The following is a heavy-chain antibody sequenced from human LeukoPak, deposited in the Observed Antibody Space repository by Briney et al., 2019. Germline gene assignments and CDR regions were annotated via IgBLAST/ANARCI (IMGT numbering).Heavy chain of an antibody. J-gene: IGHJ4*02. CDR2: ISSSSSYI. CDR3: ARGVAASKLQAYDY. CDR1: GFTFSSYS. Sequence: PGGSLRLSCAASGFTFSSYSMNWVRQAPRKGLEWVSSISSSSSYIYYADSVKGRFTISRDNAKNSLYLQMNSLRAEDTAVYYCARGVAASKLQAYDYWGQGTLVTVSS. D-gene: IGHD6-19*01. V-gene: IGHV3-21*01.